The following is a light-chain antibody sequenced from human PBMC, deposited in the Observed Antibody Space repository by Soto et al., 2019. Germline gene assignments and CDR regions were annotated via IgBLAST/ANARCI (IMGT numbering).Light chain of an antibody. Sequence: DIQMTQSPSTLSSSLGDRVTITCLASQSISDRLAWYQQKPGKAPKLLIYDASTLESGVPSRFSGSGSGTDFTLTISSLQPEDFATYYCQQSYSTPWTFGQGTKVDIK. CDR2: DAS. CDR3: QQSYSTPWT. J-gene: IGKJ1*01. CDR1: QSISDR. V-gene: IGKV1-5*01.